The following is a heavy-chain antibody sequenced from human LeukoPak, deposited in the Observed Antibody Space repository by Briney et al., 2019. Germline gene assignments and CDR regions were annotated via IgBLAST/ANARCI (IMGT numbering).Heavy chain of an antibody. D-gene: IGHD1-26*01. Sequence: PGGSLRLSCVASGFTFSDYAIHWVRQAPGKGLEWAAVISTDGSDKFYADSVKGRFTISRDNSENTLYLQMNGLKPEDTAVYYWGRDVVGAIHCDYWGQGTLVTVSS. V-gene: IGHV3-30*01. CDR3: GRDVVGAIHCDY. J-gene: IGHJ4*02. CDR1: GFTFSDYA. CDR2: ISTDGSDK.